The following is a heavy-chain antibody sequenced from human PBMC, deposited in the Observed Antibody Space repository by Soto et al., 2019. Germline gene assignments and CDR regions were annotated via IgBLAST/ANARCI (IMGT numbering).Heavy chain of an antibody. CDR2: IDPSDSYT. J-gene: IGHJ6*02. Sequence: RGESLKISCKGSGYSFTSYWISWVRQMPGKGLEWMGRIDPSDSYTNYSPSFQGHVTISADKSISTAYLQWSSLKASDTAMYYCARGLHTAMGNYYNYGMDVWGQGTTVTVSS. D-gene: IGHD5-18*01. CDR3: ARGLHTAMGNYYNYGMDV. V-gene: IGHV5-10-1*01. CDR1: GYSFTSYW.